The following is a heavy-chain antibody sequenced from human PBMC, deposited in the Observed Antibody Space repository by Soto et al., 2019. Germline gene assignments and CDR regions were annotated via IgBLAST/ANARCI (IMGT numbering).Heavy chain of an antibody. J-gene: IGHJ5*02. CDR1: VGSFSGYY. V-gene: IGHV4-34*01. CDR2: INHSGST. D-gene: IGHD3-3*01. CDR3: ARISLRITIFGVVTAPHNWFDP. Sequence: PSETLSLTCAVYVGSFSGYYWSWIRQPPGKGLEWIGEINHSGSTNYNPSLKSRVTISVDTSKNQFSLKLSSVTAADTAVYYCARISLRITIFGVVTAPHNWFDPWGQGTLVTVSS.